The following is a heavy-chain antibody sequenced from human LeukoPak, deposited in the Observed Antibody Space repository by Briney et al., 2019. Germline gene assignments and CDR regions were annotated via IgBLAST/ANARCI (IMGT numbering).Heavy chain of an antibody. J-gene: IGHJ4*02. CDR2: IYSGGST. D-gene: IGHD3-10*01. CDR3: ASFVVGGSGSLNDY. Sequence: GGSLRLSCAASGFTVSSNYMSWVRQAPGKGLEWVSVIYSGGSTYYADSVKGRFTISRDNSKNTLYLQMNSLRAEDTAVYYCASFVVGGSGSLNDYWGQGTLVTVSS. CDR1: GFTVSSNY. V-gene: IGHV3-66*01.